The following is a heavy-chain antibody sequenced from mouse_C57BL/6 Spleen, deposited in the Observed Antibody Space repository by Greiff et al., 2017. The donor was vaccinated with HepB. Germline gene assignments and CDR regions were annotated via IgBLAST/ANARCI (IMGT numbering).Heavy chain of an antibody. CDR2: IDPNSGGT. V-gene: IGHV1-72*01. CDR1: GYTFTSYW. Sequence: QVQLQQPGAELVKPGASVKLSCKASGYTFTSYWMHWVKQRPGRGLEWIGRIDPNSGGTKYNEKFKSKATLPVDKPSSTAYMQLSSLTSEDSAVYYCAREGVITTVVAPGFAYWGQGTLVTVSA. J-gene: IGHJ3*01. CDR3: AREGVITTVVAPGFAY. D-gene: IGHD1-1*01.